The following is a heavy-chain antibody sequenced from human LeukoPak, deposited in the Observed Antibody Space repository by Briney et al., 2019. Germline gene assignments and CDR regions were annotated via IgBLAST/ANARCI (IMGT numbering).Heavy chain of an antibody. V-gene: IGHV4-59*08. CDR2: IYYSWST. Sequence: SETLSLTCTVSGGSISSYYWSWIRQPPGKGLEWIGYIYYSWSTNYNPSLKSRVTISVDTSKNQFSLKLSSVTAADTAVYYCARHFGGSYYPRFDYWGQGTLVTVSS. CDR1: GGSISSYY. J-gene: IGHJ4*02. CDR3: ARHFGGSYYPRFDY. D-gene: IGHD1-26*01.